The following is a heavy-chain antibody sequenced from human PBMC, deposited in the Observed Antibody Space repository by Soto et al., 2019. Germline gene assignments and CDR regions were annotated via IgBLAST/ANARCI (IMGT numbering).Heavy chain of an antibody. CDR3: ARVGDYVWGSYRPDDY. CDR2: IIPILGIA. Sequence: QVELVQSGAEVKKPGSSVKVSCKASGGTFSSYTISWVRQAPGQGLEWMGRIIPILGIANYAQKFQGRVTITADKSTSTAYMELSSLRSDDTAVYYCARVGDYVWGSYRPDDYWGQGTLVTVSS. J-gene: IGHJ4*02. CDR1: GGTFSSYT. V-gene: IGHV1-69*02. D-gene: IGHD3-16*02.